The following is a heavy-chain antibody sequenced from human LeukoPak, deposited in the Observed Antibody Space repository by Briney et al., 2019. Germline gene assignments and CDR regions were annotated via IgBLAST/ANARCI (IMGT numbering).Heavy chain of an antibody. J-gene: IGHJ3*02. D-gene: IGHD2-2*01. V-gene: IGHV1-8*03. CDR1: GYTFTSYD. Sequence: ASVKVSCKASGYTFTSYDINWVRQATGQGLEWMGWMNPNSGNTGYAQKFQGRVTITRNTSISTAYMELSSLRSEDTAVYYCARRYCSSTSCYGDAFDIWGQGTMVTVSS. CDR2: MNPNSGNT. CDR3: ARRYCSSTSCYGDAFDI.